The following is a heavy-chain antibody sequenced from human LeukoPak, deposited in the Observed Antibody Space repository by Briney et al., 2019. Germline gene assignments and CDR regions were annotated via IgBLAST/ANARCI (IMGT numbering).Heavy chain of an antibody. CDR2: IYYSGST. CDR1: GGSISSYY. V-gene: IGHV4-59*08. CDR3: ARHTSGSYYDY. Sequence: PSETLSLTCTVSGGSISSYYWSWIRQPPGKGLEWIGYIYYSGSTNYNPSLKSRVTISVDTSKNQFSLKLSSVTAADTAVCYCARHTSGSYYDYWGQGTLVTVSS. J-gene: IGHJ4*02. D-gene: IGHD1-26*01.